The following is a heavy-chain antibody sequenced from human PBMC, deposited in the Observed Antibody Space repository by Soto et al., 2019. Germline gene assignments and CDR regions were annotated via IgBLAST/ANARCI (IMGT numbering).Heavy chain of an antibody. J-gene: IGHJ4*02. Sequence: GGSLRLSCAASGFTFNNYAMHWVRQAPGKGLEWMAFISYDGSSKYYADSVTGRFTISRDNSRNTLYLQMNSLRAEDTAVYYCARGDGYIYGNTFDSWGQGTLVTVSS. V-gene: IGHV3-30-3*01. CDR1: GFTFNNYA. D-gene: IGHD5-18*01. CDR2: ISYDGSSK. CDR3: ARGDGYIYGNTFDS.